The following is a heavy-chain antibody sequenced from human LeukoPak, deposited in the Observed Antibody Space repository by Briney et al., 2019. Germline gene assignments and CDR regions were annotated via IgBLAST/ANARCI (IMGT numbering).Heavy chain of an antibody. CDR3: ARGLDTHDAFDI. CDR1: GGSMSSNTYY. J-gene: IGHJ3*02. Sequence: SETLSLTCTVSGGSMSSNTYYWGWIRQPPGKGLEWIGTIYYSGSTYYNPSLKSRVTISADTSKNQFSLRLSSVTAADTAVYYCARGLDTHDAFDIWGQGTMVTVSS. CDR2: IYYSGST. D-gene: IGHD5-18*01. V-gene: IGHV4-39*01.